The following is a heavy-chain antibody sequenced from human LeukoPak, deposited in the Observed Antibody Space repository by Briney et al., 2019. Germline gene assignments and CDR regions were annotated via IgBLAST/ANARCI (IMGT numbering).Heavy chain of an antibody. CDR2: IYTSGST. J-gene: IGHJ4*02. CDR3: ATTVGTSTVTPFDY. CDR1: GGSISSYY. Sequence: SETLSLTCTVSGGSISSYYWSWIRRPAGKGLEWIGRIYTSGSTNYNPSLKSRVTMSVDTSKNQFSLKLSSVTAADTAVYYCATTVGTSTVTPFDYWGQGTLVTVSS. V-gene: IGHV4-4*07. D-gene: IGHD4-17*01.